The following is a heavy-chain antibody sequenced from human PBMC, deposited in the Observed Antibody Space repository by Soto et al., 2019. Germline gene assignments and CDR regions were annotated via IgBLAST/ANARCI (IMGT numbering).Heavy chain of an antibody. D-gene: IGHD6-19*01. V-gene: IGHV2-26*01. Sequence: QVTLKESGPVLVKPTETLTLTCTVSGFSLSNARMGVSWIRQPPGKALEWLAYIFSNDGKSYSTSLKSRLTNPKDTSKSQVVLTMTNMDPVDTATYYCARIVSDSSGWYVFDYWGQGTLVTVSS. CDR1: GFSLSNARMG. CDR2: IFSNDGK. CDR3: ARIVSDSSGWYVFDY. J-gene: IGHJ4*02.